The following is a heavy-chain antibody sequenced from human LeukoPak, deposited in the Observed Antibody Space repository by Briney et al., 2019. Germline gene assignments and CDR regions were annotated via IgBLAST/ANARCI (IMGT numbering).Heavy chain of an antibody. Sequence: ASVKVSCKASGYTFTSYGISWVRQAPGQGLEWMGCISAYNGNTNYAQKLQGRVPMTTDTSTSTAYMELRSLRSDDTAVYYRPRLSTTVNNYWGQGHLVTVSS. V-gene: IGHV1-18*01. J-gene: IGHJ4*02. CDR1: GYTFTSYG. CDR2: ISAYNGNT. CDR3: PRLSTTVNNY. D-gene: IGHD4-17*01.